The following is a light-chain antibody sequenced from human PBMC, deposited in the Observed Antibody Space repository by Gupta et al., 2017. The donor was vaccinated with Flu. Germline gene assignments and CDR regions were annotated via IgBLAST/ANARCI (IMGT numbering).Light chain of an antibody. Sequence: QSVLTQPPSASGAPGQRGHISFSGSSTNIGSNYIYLYQQLPGTAPQLLIYRNNQRPSGGSDRLSASNSGSSAALAISRLRSDDEADYYCAAWDDSLSGYWVFGGGTKLTVL. J-gene: IGLJ3*02. CDR1: STNIGSNY. CDR3: AAWDDSLSGYWV. V-gene: IGLV1-47*01. CDR2: RNN.